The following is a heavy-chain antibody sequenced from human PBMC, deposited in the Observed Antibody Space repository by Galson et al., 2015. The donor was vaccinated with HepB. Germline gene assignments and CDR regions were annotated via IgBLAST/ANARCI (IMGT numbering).Heavy chain of an antibody. CDR3: AKDSMEAVWITMIVVVPEAFDI. CDR2: ISGSGGST. V-gene: IGHV3-23*01. J-gene: IGHJ3*02. D-gene: IGHD3-22*01. CDR1: GFTFNNYA. Sequence: SLRLSCAASGFTFNNYAMSWVRQAPGKGLEWVSAISGSGGSTYYADSVKGRFTISRDNSKNTLYLQMNSLRAEDTAVYYCAKDSMEAVWITMIVVVPEAFDIWGQGTMVTVSS.